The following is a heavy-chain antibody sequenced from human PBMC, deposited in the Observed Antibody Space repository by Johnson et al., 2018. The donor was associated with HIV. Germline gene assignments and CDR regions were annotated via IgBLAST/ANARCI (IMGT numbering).Heavy chain of an antibody. Sequence: QMQLVESGGGVVQPGRSLRLSCAASGFTFNNYGMHWVRQAPGKGLEWVAVISYDGKNKYFGDSVKGRFTISRDNSKNTLYLHMNSLRVEDTAVYYCAKANYYVYAFDIWGQGTMVTVSS. J-gene: IGHJ3*02. CDR1: GFTFNNYG. D-gene: IGHD3-22*01. V-gene: IGHV3-30*18. CDR3: AKANYYVYAFDI. CDR2: ISYDGKNK.